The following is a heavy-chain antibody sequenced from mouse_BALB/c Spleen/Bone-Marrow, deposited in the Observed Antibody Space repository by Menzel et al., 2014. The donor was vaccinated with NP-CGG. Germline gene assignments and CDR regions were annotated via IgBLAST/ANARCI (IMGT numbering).Heavy chain of an antibody. D-gene: IGHD1-2*01. Sequence: EVKLVESGGDLVKPGGSLKLSCVASGFTFSSYGMSWVRQTPDKRLEWVATISSGGSSTYYPASVKGRFTISRDNAKSTLYLQMSSLNSEDTAMYYCPRRPLPANSYFDCWGQGTTLTVSS. CDR1: GFTFSSYG. J-gene: IGHJ2*01. CDR3: PRRPLPANSYFDC. CDR2: ISSGGSST. V-gene: IGHV5-6*02.